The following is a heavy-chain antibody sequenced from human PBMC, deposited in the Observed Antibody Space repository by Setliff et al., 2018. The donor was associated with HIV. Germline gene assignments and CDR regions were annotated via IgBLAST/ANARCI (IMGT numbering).Heavy chain of an antibody. D-gene: IGHD3-16*01. CDR1: GYSLTSYS. CDR2: INTNTGNP. Sequence: ASVKVSCKASGYSLTSYSINWVRQAPGQGLEWMGYINTNTGNPTYAQGFTGRFVFSLDTSVSTAYLQISSLKAEDTAVYYCARGLGVRHGPHCYMDVWGKGTTVTVSS. CDR3: ARGLGVRHGPHCYMDV. J-gene: IGHJ6*03. V-gene: IGHV7-4-1*02.